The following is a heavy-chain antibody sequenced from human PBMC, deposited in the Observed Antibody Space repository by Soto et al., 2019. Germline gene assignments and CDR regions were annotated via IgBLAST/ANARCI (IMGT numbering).Heavy chain of an antibody. CDR3: ARSEGLLWFGELSLDWFDP. V-gene: IGHV4-39*01. D-gene: IGHD3-10*01. CDR2: IYYSGST. J-gene: IGHJ5*02. CDR1: GGSISSSSYY. Sequence: SETLSLTCTVSGGSISSSSYYWGWIRQPPGKGLEWIGSIYYSGSTYYNPSLKSRVTISVDTSKNQFSLKLSSVTAADTAVYYCARSEGLLWFGELSLDWFDPWGQGTLVTVSS.